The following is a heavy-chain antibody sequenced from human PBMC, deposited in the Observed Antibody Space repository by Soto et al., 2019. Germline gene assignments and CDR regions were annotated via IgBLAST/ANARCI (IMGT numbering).Heavy chain of an antibody. CDR1: GFTFSSYI. Sequence: PGGSLRLSCAASGFTFSSYIMNWVRQAPGKGLGWVSSISSSSSYIYYADSVKGRFTISRDNAKNSLYLQMNSLRAEDTAVYYCARDLEHDIVVVPAAIRIYYYYGMDVWGQGTTVTVSS. CDR3: ARDLEHDIVVVPAAIRIYYYYGMDV. CDR2: ISSSSSYI. V-gene: IGHV3-21*01. J-gene: IGHJ6*02. D-gene: IGHD2-2*01.